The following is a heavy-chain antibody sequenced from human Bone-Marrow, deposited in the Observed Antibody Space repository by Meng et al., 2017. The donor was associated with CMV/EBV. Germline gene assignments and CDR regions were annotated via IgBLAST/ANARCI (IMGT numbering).Heavy chain of an antibody. J-gene: IGHJ5*02. Sequence: GGPLRLSCAASGFTFSSYWMSWVRQAPGKGLEWVANIKQDGSEKYYVDSVKGRFTISRDNAKNSLYLQMNSLRAEDTAVYYCARDVGSGSYSPGWFDPWGQGTLVTVSS. CDR3: ARDVGSGSYSPGWFDP. V-gene: IGHV3-7*01. CDR2: IKQDGSEK. CDR1: GFTFSSYW. D-gene: IGHD3-10*01.